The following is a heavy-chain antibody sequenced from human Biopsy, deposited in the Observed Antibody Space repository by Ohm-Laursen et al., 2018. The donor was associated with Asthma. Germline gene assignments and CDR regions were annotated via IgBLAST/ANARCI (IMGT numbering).Heavy chain of an antibody. CDR3: ALSQDSGFDDHSPSWFDP. Sequence: TQTLTLTFSFSGFSLRTPGVGVGWIRQSPGEALEWLALIYWDDYNLFRPSLKRRLTITKDPSKNQVVLTMTKMDPVDSGTYYCALSQDSGFDDHSPSWFDPWGQGTLVTVSS. J-gene: IGHJ5*02. CDR2: IYWDDYN. D-gene: IGHD3-9*01. CDR1: GFSLRTPGVG. V-gene: IGHV2-5*02.